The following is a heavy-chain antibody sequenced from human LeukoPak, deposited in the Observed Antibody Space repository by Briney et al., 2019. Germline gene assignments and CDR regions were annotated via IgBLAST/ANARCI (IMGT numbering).Heavy chain of an antibody. J-gene: IGHJ4*02. V-gene: IGHV3-74*01. CDR2: IKSDGSST. CDR3: ARSDYFDS. CDR1: GFTLSGYW. Sequence: GGSLRLSCVASGFTLSGYWMHRVRQAPGEGLVWVSRIKSDGSSTRYADSVKGRFTISRDNAKNTLYLQMDSLRVEDTAVYYCARSDYFDSWGQGTLVTVSS.